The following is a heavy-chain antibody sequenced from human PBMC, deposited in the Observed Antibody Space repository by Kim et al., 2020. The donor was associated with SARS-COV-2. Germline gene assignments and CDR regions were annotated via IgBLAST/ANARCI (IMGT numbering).Heavy chain of an antibody. V-gene: IGHV3-23*01. CDR1: GFTFRTYA. J-gene: IGHJ4*02. D-gene: IGHD3-10*01. CDR2: ISGSGGST. Sequence: GGSLRLSCAASGFTFRTYAMSWVRQAPGKGLEWVSAISGSGGSTYYADSVKGRFTISRDNSKNTLYLQMNSLRAEDTAVYYCAKGEGYGSGSYDYWGQGTLVTVSS. CDR3: AKGEGYGSGSYDY.